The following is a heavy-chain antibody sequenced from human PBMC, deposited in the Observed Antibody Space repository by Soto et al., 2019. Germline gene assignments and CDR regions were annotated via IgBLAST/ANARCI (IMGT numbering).Heavy chain of an antibody. J-gene: IGHJ3*02. CDR2: ISGSGGST. CDR3: ANGRYYYDSSGYYHDAFDI. D-gene: IGHD3-22*01. V-gene: IGHV3-23*01. CDR1: GFTFSSYA. Sequence: GGSMRLSCAASGFTFSSYAMSWVRQAPGKGLEWVSAISGSGGSTYYAQSVKGRFTISRDNSKNTLYLQMNSLRAEDTAVYYCANGRYYYDSSGYYHDAFDIWGQGTMVTVSS.